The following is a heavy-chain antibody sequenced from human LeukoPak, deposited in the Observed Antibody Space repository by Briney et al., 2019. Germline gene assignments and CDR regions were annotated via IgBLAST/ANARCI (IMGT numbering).Heavy chain of an antibody. J-gene: IGHJ3*02. D-gene: IGHD5-24*01. CDR1: GYTFTDYY. CDR2: INPNSGGT. CDR3: ARVGDGLNDAFDI. Sequence: ASVKVSCKVSGYTFTDYYMHWVQQAPGQGLEWMGRINPNSGGTNYAQKFQGRVTMTRDTSISTAYMELSRLRSDDTAVYYCARVGDGLNDAFDIWGRGTMVTVSS. V-gene: IGHV1-2*06.